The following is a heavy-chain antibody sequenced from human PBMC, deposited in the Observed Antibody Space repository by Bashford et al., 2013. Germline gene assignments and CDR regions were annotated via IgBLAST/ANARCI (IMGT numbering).Heavy chain of an antibody. Sequence: SETLSLTCTVSGGSISSYYWSWIRQPPGKGLEWIGYIYYSGSTNYNPSLKSRVTISVDTSKNQFSLKLSSVTAEDTAVYYCARGLCSGGNCYSAIFEDWGQGTLVTVSS. CDR1: GGSISSYY. D-gene: IGHD2-15*01. V-gene: IGHV4-59*12. CDR2: IYYSGST. CDR3: ARGLCSGGNCYSAIFED. J-gene: IGHJ4*02.